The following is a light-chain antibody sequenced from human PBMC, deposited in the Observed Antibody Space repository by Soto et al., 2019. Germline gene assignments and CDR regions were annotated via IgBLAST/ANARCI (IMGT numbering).Light chain of an antibody. CDR1: QNIRTY. V-gene: IGKV1-39*01. CDR3: QQSYNFPRT. J-gene: IGKJ1*01. Sequence: DIQMTQSPSSLAASVGDRVTITCRASQNIRTYLNWYQMKPGEAPKLLIYAASALQSGIPSRFSGSASVTEFTLTITSLQPEDFATYYCQQSYNFPRTFGQGTKVDIK. CDR2: AAS.